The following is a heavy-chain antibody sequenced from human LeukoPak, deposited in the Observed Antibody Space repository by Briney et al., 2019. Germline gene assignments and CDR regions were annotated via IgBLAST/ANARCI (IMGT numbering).Heavy chain of an antibody. D-gene: IGHD3-10*01. J-gene: IGHJ4*02. CDR2: IIPIFGTA. V-gene: IGHV1-69*13. CDR1: GGTFSSYA. Sequence: SVKVSCKASGGTFSSYAISWVRQAPGQGLEWMGGIIPIFGTANYAQKFQGGVTITADESTSTAYMELSSLRSEDTAVYYCAGFYNGPAPFDYWGQGTLVTVSS. CDR3: AGFYNGPAPFDY.